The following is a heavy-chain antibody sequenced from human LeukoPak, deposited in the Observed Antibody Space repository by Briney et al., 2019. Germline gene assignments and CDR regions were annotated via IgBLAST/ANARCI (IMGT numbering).Heavy chain of an antibody. Sequence: GGSLRLSCAASGLTISNYWMHWVRQAPGKGLVWVARINSDGSGTTYADSVEGRFTISRDNSKNTLYLQMNTLRAEDTAVYYCAREKYCTATDCLHGRFYFDYWGQGTLVTVPS. J-gene: IGHJ4*02. CDR3: AREKYCTATDCLHGRFYFDY. CDR1: GLTISNYW. CDR2: INSDGSGT. V-gene: IGHV3-74*01. D-gene: IGHD2-8*02.